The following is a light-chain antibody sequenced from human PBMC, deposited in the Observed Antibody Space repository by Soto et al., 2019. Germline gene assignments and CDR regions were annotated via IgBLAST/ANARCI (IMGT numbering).Light chain of an antibody. CDR3: CSYTSSTSLI. J-gene: IGLJ2*01. CDR2: DVN. CDR1: SSDIGSYKY. V-gene: IGLV2-14*03. Sequence: QSVLTQPASVSGSPGQSITISCTGTSSDIGSYKYVSWYQQHPGKVPKLLIYDVNNRPSGVSDRFSGSKSGNTASLTISGLQAEDEAEYYCCSYTSSTSLIFGGGTKLTVL.